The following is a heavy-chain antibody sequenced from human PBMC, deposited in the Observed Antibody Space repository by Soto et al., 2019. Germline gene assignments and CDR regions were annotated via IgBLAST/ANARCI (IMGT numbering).Heavy chain of an antibody. CDR3: ARDGFDDYYDSSGPRKGSPFDY. D-gene: IGHD3-22*01. CDR1: GYTFTSYY. J-gene: IGHJ4*02. V-gene: IGHV1-46*01. Sequence: GASVKVSCKASGYTFTSYYMHWVRQAPGQGLEWMGIINPSGGSTSYAQKFQGRVTMTRDTSTGTVYMELSSLRSEDTAVYYCARDGFDDYYDSSGPRKGSPFDYWGQGTLVTVPS. CDR2: INPSGGST.